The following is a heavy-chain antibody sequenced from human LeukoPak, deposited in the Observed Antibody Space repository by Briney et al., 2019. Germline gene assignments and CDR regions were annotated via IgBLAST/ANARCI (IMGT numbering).Heavy chain of an antibody. CDR1: GGSISSYY. Sequence: SETLSLTCTVSGGSISSYYWSWIRQPAGKGLEWIGRIYTSGSTNYNPSLKSRVTMSVDTSKNQFSLKLSSVTAADTAVYYCASTYPEITMVRGVGYWGQGTLVTVSS. J-gene: IGHJ4*02. CDR2: IYTSGST. CDR3: ASTYPEITMVRGVGY. V-gene: IGHV4-4*07. D-gene: IGHD3-10*01.